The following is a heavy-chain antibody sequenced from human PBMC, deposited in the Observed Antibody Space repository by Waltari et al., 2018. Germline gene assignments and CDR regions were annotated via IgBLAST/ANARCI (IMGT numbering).Heavy chain of an antibody. D-gene: IGHD3-10*01. CDR1: GGTFNNDA. J-gene: IGHJ4*02. V-gene: IGHV1-69*04. Sequence: QVQLVQSGAEVKKPGSAVKVSCKASGGTFNNDAISWVRQAPGQGLEWMGRIIPILNLTNYAQRFKGRVTMTADKSTTTAYMELSSLSSADTAVYYCARARGELADFDFWGQGTQVTVSS. CDR3: ARARGELADFDF. CDR2: IIPILNLT.